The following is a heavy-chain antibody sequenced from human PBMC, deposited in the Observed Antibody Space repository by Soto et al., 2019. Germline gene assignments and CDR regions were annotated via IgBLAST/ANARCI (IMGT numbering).Heavy chain of an antibody. CDR1: GGSISSGSYY. D-gene: IGHD3-10*01. J-gene: IGHJ6*02. CDR3: ATRTDYYYGSGSLGGMDV. V-gene: IGHV4-31*03. Sequence: QVQLQESGPGLVKPSQTLSLTCTVSGGSISSGSYYWSWIRQLPGKGLEWIGYIYYSGSTYYNPSLKSRVTISEDTSKNQFSLKLNSVTDADTAVYYCATRTDYYYGSGSLGGMDVWGQGTTVTVSS. CDR2: IYYSGST.